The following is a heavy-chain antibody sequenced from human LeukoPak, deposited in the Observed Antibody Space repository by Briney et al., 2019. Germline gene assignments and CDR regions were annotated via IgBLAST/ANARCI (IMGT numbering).Heavy chain of an antibody. CDR3: ARYVVYGSGKYYFDY. V-gene: IGHV4-39*01. CDR1: GGSISSTTSY. J-gene: IGHJ4*02. CDR2: IYYSGST. Sequence: PSETLSLTCAVSGGSISSTTSYWGWIRQPPGKGLEWIGRIYYSGSTYYNPSLKSRVTISVDTSENQFSLKLSSVTAADTAVYYCARYVVYGSGKYYFDYWGQGTLVTVSS. D-gene: IGHD3-10*01.